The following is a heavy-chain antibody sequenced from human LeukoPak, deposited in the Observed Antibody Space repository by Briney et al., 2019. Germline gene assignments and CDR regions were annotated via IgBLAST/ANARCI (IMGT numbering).Heavy chain of an antibody. CDR1: GCTFTSYY. J-gene: IGHJ4*02. D-gene: IGHD6-13*01. CDR2: INPSGGST. V-gene: IGHV1-46*01. CDR3: ARTYSSSWYGSPGYFDY. Sequence: ASVKVSCKASGCTFTSYYMHWVRQAPGQGLEWMGIINPSGGSTSYAQKFQGRVTMTRDTSTSTVYMELSSLRSEDTAVYYCARTYSSSWYGSPGYFDYWGQGTLVTVSS.